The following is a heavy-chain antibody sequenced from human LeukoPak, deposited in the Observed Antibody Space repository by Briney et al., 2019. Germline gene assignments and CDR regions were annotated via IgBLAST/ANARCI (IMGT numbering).Heavy chain of an antibody. CDR3: ARGGSRSYSSFDY. J-gene: IGHJ4*02. D-gene: IGHD1-26*01. CDR1: GFTFNNYG. V-gene: IGHV3-23*01. Sequence: GGTLRLSCAASGFTFNNYGMSWVRQAPGKGLEWVSGISGSGGSTNYADSVNGRFTISRDNAKNMLYLQMDSLRAEDTAVYYCARGGSRSYSSFDYWGQGTLVTVSS. CDR2: ISGSGGST.